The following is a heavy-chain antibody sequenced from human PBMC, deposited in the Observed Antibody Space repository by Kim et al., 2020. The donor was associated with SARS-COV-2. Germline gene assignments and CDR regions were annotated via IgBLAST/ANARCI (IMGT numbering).Heavy chain of an antibody. CDR3: ASGSSGWKTDFDY. D-gene: IGHD6-19*01. J-gene: IGHJ4*02. CDR1: GGTFSSYA. CDR2: IIPIFGTA. Sequence: SVKVSCKASGGTFSSYAISWVRQAPGQGLEWMGGIIPIFGTANYAQKFQGRVTITADESTSTAYMELSSLRSEDTAVYYCASGSSGWKTDFDYWGQGTLVTVSS. V-gene: IGHV1-69*13.